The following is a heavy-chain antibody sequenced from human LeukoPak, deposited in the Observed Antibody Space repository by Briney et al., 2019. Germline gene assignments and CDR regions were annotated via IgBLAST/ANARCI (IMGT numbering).Heavy chain of an antibody. J-gene: IGHJ4*02. V-gene: IGHV3-66*02. D-gene: IGHD6-19*01. CDR1: GLTVNDNY. CDR2: IYGGGDTT. Sequence: GGSLRLSCAAPGLTVNDNYMTWVRQAPGKGLEWVSVIYGGGDTTYYADSVKGRFTISRDSSKNTMYLQMNSLRPEDTAVYYCTRDSGIAVAATYDYWGQGTLVTVSS. CDR3: TRDSGIAVAATYDY.